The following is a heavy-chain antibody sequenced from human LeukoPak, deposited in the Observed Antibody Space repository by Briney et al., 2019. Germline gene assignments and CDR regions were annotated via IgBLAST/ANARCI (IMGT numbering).Heavy chain of an antibody. CDR3: ARETIVGATSDY. CDR2: IKQDGSEK. Sequence: GGSLRLSCAASGFTFSSYAMSWVRQAPGKGLEWVANIKQDGSEKYYVDSVKGRFTISRDNAKNSLYLQMNSLRAEDTAVYYCARETIVGATSDYWGQGTLVTVSS. J-gene: IGHJ4*02. CDR1: GFTFSSYA. D-gene: IGHD1-26*01. V-gene: IGHV3-7*01.